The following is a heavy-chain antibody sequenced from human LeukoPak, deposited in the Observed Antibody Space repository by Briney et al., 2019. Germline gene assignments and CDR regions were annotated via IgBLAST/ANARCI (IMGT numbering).Heavy chain of an antibody. V-gene: IGHV3-23*01. Sequence: GSLRLSCAASGFTFSSSAMSWVRQAPGKGLEWVSAISNNGGYTYYADSVQGRFTISRDNSKSTLCLQMNSLRAEDTAVYYCAKQLGYCSDGSCYFPYWGQGTLVTVSS. CDR1: GFTFSSSA. D-gene: IGHD2-15*01. CDR2: ISNNGGYT. J-gene: IGHJ4*02. CDR3: AKQLGYCSDGSCYFPY.